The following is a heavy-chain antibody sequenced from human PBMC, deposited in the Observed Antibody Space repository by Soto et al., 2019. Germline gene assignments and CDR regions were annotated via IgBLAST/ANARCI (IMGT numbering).Heavy chain of an antibody. CDR3: ARGGHVVVVTAALDY. CDR1: GDTFSDYY. V-gene: IGHV1-46*01. Sequence: QVQLMQSGAEVKKPGASVKVSCKASGDTFSDYYIHWLRQAPGQGLEWMGTVNPSGGHTTYSQHFLGRVTMTRDTSTSTLHMELTSLTSEDTAVYYCARGGHVVVVTAALDYWGQGNLVTVSS. CDR2: VNPSGGHT. D-gene: IGHD2-21*02. J-gene: IGHJ4*02.